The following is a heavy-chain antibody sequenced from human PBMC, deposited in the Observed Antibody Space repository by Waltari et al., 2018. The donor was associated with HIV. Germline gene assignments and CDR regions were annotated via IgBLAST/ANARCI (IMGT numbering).Heavy chain of an antibody. Sequence: EVQLVESGGGLVQPGGSLRLSCAASGFTFSSYDMHWVRQATGKGLEWVSAIGTAGDTYYPGSVKGRFTISRENAKNSLYLQMNSLRAGDTAVYYCARVRVTGEFDYWGQGTLVTVSS. J-gene: IGHJ4*02. CDR3: ARVRVTGEFDY. CDR1: GFTFSSYD. V-gene: IGHV3-13*01. D-gene: IGHD7-27*01. CDR2: IGTAGDT.